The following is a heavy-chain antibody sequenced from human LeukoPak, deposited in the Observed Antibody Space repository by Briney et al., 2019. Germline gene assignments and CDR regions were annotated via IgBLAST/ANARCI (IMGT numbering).Heavy chain of an antibody. Sequence: TSETLSLTCTVSGGSISSSSYYGGWIRQPPGKGLEWIGSIYYSGSTYYNPSLKSRVTISVDASKNQFSLKLSSVTAADTAVYYCARFSDSSGYLWGQGTMVTVSS. CDR1: GGSISSSSYY. J-gene: IGHJ3*01. V-gene: IGHV4-39*01. D-gene: IGHD3-22*01. CDR2: IYYSGST. CDR3: ARFSDSSGYL.